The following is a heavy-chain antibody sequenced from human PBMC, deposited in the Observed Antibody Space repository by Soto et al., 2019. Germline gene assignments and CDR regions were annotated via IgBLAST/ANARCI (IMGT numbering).Heavy chain of an antibody. CDR3: ARFRSYGPDRFDY. CDR2: INHSGST. V-gene: IGHV4-34*01. D-gene: IGHD5-18*01. CDR1: GGSFSGYY. Sequence: SETLSLTCAVYGGSFSGYYWSWIRQPPGKGLEWIGEINHSGSTNYNPPLKSRVTISVDTSKNQFSLKLSSVTAADTAVYYCARFRSYGPDRFDYWGQGTLVTVSS. J-gene: IGHJ4*02.